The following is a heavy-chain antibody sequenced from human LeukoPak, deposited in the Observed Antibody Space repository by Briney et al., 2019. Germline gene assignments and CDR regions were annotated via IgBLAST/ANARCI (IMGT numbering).Heavy chain of an antibody. CDR1: GFTFSSYS. V-gene: IGHV3-7*01. CDR3: GKSEVTIPDSH. CDR2: INYDGSQK. Sequence: GGSLRLSCAASGFTFSSYSMNWVHQAPGKGLEWLANINYDGSQKYRVDSVKGRFTISRDNAKNSLYLQMNSLRVEDTAVYYCGKSEVTIPDSHWGQGTPVTVSS. D-gene: IGHD2-21*02. J-gene: IGHJ4*01.